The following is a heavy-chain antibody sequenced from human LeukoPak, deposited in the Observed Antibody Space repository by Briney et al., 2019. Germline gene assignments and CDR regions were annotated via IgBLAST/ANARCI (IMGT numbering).Heavy chain of an antibody. D-gene: IGHD3-22*01. CDR3: AKVSDHFYDSSGYLDY. V-gene: IGHV3-23*01. CDR2: ISDSGGNT. CDR1: GFXFSSYA. Sequence: GGSLRLSCAASGFXFSSYAMSWVRQAPGKGLEWVSSISDSGGNTYYADSVKGRFTISGDNSKNTLYLKMNSLRAEDTAVYYCAKVSDHFYDSSGYLDYWGQGTLVTVSS. J-gene: IGHJ4*02.